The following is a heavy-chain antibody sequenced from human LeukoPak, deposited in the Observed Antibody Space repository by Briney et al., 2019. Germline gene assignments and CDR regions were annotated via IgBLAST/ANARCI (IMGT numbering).Heavy chain of an antibody. CDR2: ISAYNGNT. CDR1: GYTFTSYG. D-gene: IGHD4-17*01. CDR3: ARVERVYGDYGHYYYYYMDV. Sequence: ASVKVSCKASGYTFTSYGISWVRQAPGQGLEWMGWISAYNGNTNYAQKLQGRVTMTTDTSTSTAYMELRSLRSDDTAVYYCARVERVYGDYGHYYYYYMDVWGKGTTVTVSS. V-gene: IGHV1-18*01. J-gene: IGHJ6*03.